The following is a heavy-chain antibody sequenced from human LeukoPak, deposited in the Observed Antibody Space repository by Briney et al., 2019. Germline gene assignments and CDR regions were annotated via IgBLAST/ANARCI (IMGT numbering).Heavy chain of an antibody. CDR1: GYTFTGYY. Sequence: GASVKVSCKASGYTFTGYYMHWVRQAPGQGLEWMGWINPNSAGTNYAQKFQGRVTMTRDTSISTAYMELSRLRSDDTAVYYCARDYYGSGSYYNAPKDWGQGTLVTVSS. D-gene: IGHD3-10*01. CDR2: INPNSAGT. J-gene: IGHJ4*02. V-gene: IGHV1-2*02. CDR3: ARDYYGSGSYYNAPKD.